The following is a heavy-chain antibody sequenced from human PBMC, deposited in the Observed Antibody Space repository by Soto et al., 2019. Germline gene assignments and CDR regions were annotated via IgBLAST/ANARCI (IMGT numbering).Heavy chain of an antibody. V-gene: IGHV1-2*04. CDR1: GYTFTGYY. CDR3: ARDPRVGYYGSGSTYFDY. J-gene: IGHJ4*02. Sequence: ASVKVSCKASGYTFTGYYMHWVRQAPGQGLEWMGWINPNSGGTNYAQKFQGWVTMTRDTSISTAYMELSRLRSDDTAVYYCARDPRVGYYGSGSTYFDYWGQG. CDR2: INPNSGGT. D-gene: IGHD3-10*01.